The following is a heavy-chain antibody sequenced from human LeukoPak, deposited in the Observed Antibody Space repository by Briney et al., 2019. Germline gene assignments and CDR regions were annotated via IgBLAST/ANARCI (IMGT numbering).Heavy chain of an antibody. D-gene: IGHD6-19*01. Sequence: SETLSLTCAVYGGSFSGYYWSWIRQPPGKGLEWIGEINHSGSTNHNPSLKSRVTISVDTSKNQFFLKLSSVTAADTAVYYCAGSGWLTHYYLGVWGKGTTVTISS. CDR3: AGSGWLTHYYLGV. CDR1: GGSFSGYY. CDR2: INHSGST. V-gene: IGHV4-34*01. J-gene: IGHJ6*03.